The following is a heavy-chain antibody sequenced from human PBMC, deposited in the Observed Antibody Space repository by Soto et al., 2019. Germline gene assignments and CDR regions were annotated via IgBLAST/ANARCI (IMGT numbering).Heavy chain of an antibody. CDR3: ARDITLSSGWPDFDY. Sequence: GGSLRLSCAASGFTFSSYAMHWVRQAPGKGLEWVAVISYDGSNKYYADSVKGRFTISRDNSKNTLYLQMNSLRAEDTAVYYCARDITLSSGWPDFDYRGQGTLVPVSS. CDR2: ISYDGSNK. V-gene: IGHV3-30-3*01. J-gene: IGHJ4*02. CDR1: GFTFSSYA. D-gene: IGHD6-19*01.